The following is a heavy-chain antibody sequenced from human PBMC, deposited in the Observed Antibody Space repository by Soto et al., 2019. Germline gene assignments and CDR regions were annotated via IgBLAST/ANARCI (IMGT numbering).Heavy chain of an antibody. V-gene: IGHV3-53*02. J-gene: IGHJ4*02. D-gene: IGHD3-3*01. CDR2: IYSADRT. CDR3: AAAPWGGSY. Sequence: EVQLVETGGGLIQPGGSLRLSCAASGFSVSSDYMSWVRQAPGKGLEWVSVIYSADRTYYADSVKGRFSISRDISKNTLYLQMNSLRDEDTAIYYCAAAPWGGSYWGEGTLVTASS. CDR1: GFSVSSDY.